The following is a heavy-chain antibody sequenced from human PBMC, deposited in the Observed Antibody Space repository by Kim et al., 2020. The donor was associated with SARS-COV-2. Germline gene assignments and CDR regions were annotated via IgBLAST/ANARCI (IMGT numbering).Heavy chain of an antibody. CDR1: GFSFSISS. CDR3: ATAEQQRRYSMDV. CDR2: ISFDGENK. D-gene: IGHD6-13*01. V-gene: IGHV3-33*08. Sequence: GGSLRLSCAASGFSFSISSMHWVRQAPGKGLEWVADISFDGENKHYVESVKGRFNISKDNSKKTVYLQMNSLRPDDMAVYYCATAEQQRRYSMDVWGQGTKVVVSS. J-gene: IGHJ6*02.